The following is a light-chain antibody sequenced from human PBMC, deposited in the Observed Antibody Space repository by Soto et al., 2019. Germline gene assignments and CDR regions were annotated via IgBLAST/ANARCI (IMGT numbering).Light chain of an antibody. J-gene: IGLJ7*01. V-gene: IGLV4-69*01. Sequence: QLVLTQSPSASASLGASVKLTCTLSSGHSSYAIAWHQQQPEKGPRYLMKLNSDGSHSKGDGIPDRFSGSSSGAERYLTISSLQSGDEGDYYCQTWGTGIAVFGGGTQLTVL. CDR1: SGHSSYA. CDR2: LNSDGSH. CDR3: QTWGTGIAV.